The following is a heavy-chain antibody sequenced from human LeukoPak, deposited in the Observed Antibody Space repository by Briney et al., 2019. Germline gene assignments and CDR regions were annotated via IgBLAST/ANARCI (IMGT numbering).Heavy chain of an antibody. Sequence: SETLSLTCTVSGGSISSDYWSWIRQPLGKGLEWIGYIYYSGSSTNYNPSLKSRVTISVDRSKNQFSLKLSSVTAADTAVYYCARQGHKLTLVDYYGMDVWGQGTTVTVSS. CDR2: IYYSGSST. D-gene: IGHD1-26*01. V-gene: IGHV4-59*08. J-gene: IGHJ6*02. CDR1: GGSISSDY. CDR3: ARQGHKLTLVDYYGMDV.